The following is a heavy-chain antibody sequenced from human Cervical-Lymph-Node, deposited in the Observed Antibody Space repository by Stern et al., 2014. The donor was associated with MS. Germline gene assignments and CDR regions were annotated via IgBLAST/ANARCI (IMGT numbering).Heavy chain of an antibody. CDR2: IYDSGST. CDR3: ASANCSSTSCPNWFDP. Sequence: QVQLQESGPGLVKPSQTLSLTSTVSGGSISSGDYYWRWIRQPPGKGLAWIGYIYDSGSTYYNPSLKSRVTISVDTSKNQFSLKLSSVTAADTAVYYCASANCSSTSCPNWFDPWGQGTLVTVSS. V-gene: IGHV4-30-4*01. J-gene: IGHJ5*02. D-gene: IGHD2-2*01. CDR1: GGSISSGDYY.